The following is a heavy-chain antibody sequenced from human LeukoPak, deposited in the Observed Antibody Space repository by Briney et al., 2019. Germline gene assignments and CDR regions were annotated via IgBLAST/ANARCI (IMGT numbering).Heavy chain of an antibody. CDR2: IYYSGST. CDR3: ARVSGSYFDY. CDR1: GGSISSSDW. V-gene: IGHV4-4*02. J-gene: IGHJ4*02. Sequence: SEALSLTCAVSGGSISSSDWWSWVRQPPGKGLEWLGQIYYSGSTNYNPSLKSRVTISVDKSKNQFSLKLSSVTAADTAVYYCARVSGSYFDYWGQGTLVTVSS. D-gene: IGHD1-26*01.